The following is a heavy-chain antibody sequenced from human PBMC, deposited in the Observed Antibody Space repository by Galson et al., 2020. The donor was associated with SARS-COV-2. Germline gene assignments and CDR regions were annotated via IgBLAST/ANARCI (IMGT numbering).Heavy chain of an antibody. CDR1: GGTFSSYA. D-gene: IGHD4-17*01. J-gene: IGHJ5*02. Sequence: SVKVSCKASGGTFSSYAISWVRQAPGQGLEWMGGIIPIFGTANYAQKFQGRVTITADESTSTAYMELSSLRSEDTAVYYCARGGWTTVTTVYDWFDPWGQGTLVTGSS. CDR2: IIPIFGTA. V-gene: IGHV1-69*13. CDR3: ARGGWTTVTTVYDWFDP.